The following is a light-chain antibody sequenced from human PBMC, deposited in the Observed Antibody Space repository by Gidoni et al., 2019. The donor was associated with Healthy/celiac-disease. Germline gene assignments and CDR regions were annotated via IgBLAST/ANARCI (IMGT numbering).Light chain of an antibody. CDR1: QSVSSSY. CDR3: QQYGSSPMYT. V-gene: IGKV3-20*01. CDR2: GAS. J-gene: IGKJ2*01. Sequence: EIVLTQSPGTLSLSPGERATLSCRASQSVSSSYLAWYQQKPGQAPRLLMNGASSRATGIPDRFSGSGSGTDFTLTISRLEPEDFAVYYCQQYGSSPMYTFXQXTKLEIK.